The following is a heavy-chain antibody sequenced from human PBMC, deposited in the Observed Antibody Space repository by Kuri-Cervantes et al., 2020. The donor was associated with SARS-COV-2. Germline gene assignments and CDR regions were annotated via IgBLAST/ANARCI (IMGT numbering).Heavy chain of an antibody. CDR1: GGSFSGYY. J-gene: IGHJ4*02. CDR3: ARAFCGGDCSYFDY. D-gene: IGHD2-21*01. CDR2: INHSGST. V-gene: IGHV4-34*01. Sequence: ESLKISCAVYGGSFSGYYWSWIRQPPGKGLEWIGEINHSGSTNYNPSLKSRVTISVDMSKNQFSLKLSSVTAADTAVYYCARAFCGGDCSYFDYWGQGTLVTVSS.